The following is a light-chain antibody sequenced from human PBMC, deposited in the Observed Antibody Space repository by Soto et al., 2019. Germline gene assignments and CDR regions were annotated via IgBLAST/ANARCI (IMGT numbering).Light chain of an antibody. J-gene: IGLJ1*01. CDR3: CSYASSSTYA. CDR2: EVS. Sequence: QSALTQPASESGSPGQSITISCTGTSSDVGSYNLVSWYQQHPGKAPKLMIYEVSKRPSGVSDRFSGSKSGNTASLTISGLQAEYEADYYCCSYASSSTYAFGIGTKLTVL. CDR1: SSDVGSYNL. V-gene: IGLV2-23*02.